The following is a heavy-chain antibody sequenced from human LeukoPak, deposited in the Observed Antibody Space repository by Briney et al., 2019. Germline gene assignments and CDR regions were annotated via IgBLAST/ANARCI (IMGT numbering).Heavy chain of an antibody. V-gene: IGHV3-7*01. D-gene: IGHD3-10*01. CDR3: ARDRWRGFGELFDY. Sequence: GGSLRLSCAASGFTFSSYWMSWVRQAPGKGLEWVANIKQDGSEKYYVDSVKGRFTISRDDAKNSLYLQMNSLRAEDTAVYYCARDRWRGFGELFDYWGQGTLVTASS. CDR2: IKQDGSEK. CDR1: GFTFSSYW. J-gene: IGHJ4*02.